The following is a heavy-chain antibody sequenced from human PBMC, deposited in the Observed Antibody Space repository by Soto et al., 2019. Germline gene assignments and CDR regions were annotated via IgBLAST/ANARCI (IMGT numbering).Heavy chain of an antibody. CDR3: ASHYDSSGDYYRGLDY. CDR1: GGTFSSYA. V-gene: IGHV1-69*13. Sequence: ASVKVSCKASGGTFSSYAISWVRQAPGQGLEWMGGIIPIFGTADYAQKFQGRVTITADESTSTAYMKLSSLRSEDTAVYYCASHYDSSGDYYRGLDYWGQGTLVTVSS. D-gene: IGHD3-22*01. CDR2: IIPIFGTA. J-gene: IGHJ4*02.